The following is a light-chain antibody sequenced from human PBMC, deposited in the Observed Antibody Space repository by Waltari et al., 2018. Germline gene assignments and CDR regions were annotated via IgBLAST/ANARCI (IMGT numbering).Light chain of an antibody. V-gene: IGKV3-11*01. CDR3: QQRYA. CDR1: QDVNGY. CDR2: DAS. J-gene: IGKJ4*01. Sequence: EIVLTQSPATLSLSPGQRAALSCRASQDVNGYIAWSQQKPGQPPRLLIYDASKRATGIPDRFSGSGSGTDFTLTISTLEPEDFGVYYCQQRYAFGGGTKVEI.